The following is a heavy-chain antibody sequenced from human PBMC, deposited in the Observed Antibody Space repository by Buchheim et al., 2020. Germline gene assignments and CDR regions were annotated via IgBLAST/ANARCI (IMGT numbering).Heavy chain of an antibody. D-gene: IGHD3-9*01. Sequence: EVQLLESGGGLVQPGGSLRLSCAASGFTSNTHATMRWVRQAPGKGLEWVSTFGKSGNTYYAASVKGRFTISRESSKNTVYLQMSSLRADDTAVYYCASGLTGYLFDYWGQGTL. J-gene: IGHJ4*02. CDR2: FGKSGNT. V-gene: IGHV3-23*01. CDR3: ASGLTGYLFDY. CDR1: GFTSNTHA.